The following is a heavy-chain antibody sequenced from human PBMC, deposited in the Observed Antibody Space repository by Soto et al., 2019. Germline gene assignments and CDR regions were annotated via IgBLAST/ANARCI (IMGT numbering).Heavy chain of an antibody. CDR1: GYTFTSYY. CDR2: INPNSGGT. CDR3: ARECDLSAFDI. J-gene: IGHJ3*02. V-gene: IGHV1-2*04. Sequence: ASVKVSCKASGYTFTSYYMHWVRQAPGQGLEWMGWINPNSGGTNYAQKFQGWVTMTRDTSISTAYMELSRLRSDDTAVYYCARECDLSAFDIWGQGTMVTVSS.